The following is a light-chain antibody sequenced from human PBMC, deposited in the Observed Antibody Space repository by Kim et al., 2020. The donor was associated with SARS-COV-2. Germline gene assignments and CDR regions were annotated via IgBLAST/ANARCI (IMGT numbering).Light chain of an antibody. V-gene: IGKV4-1*01. CDR3: QQYYSTPYT. CDR1: QSVLYSSNNKNY. Sequence: RATINCKSSQSVLYSSNNKNYLAWYQQKPGQPPKLLIYWASTRESGVHDRFSGSGSGTDFTLTISSLQAEDVAVYYCQQYYSTPYTFGQGTKLEIK. CDR2: WAS. J-gene: IGKJ2*01.